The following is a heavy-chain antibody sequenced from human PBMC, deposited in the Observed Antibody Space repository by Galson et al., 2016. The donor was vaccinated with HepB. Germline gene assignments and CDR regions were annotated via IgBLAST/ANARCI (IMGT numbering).Heavy chain of an antibody. V-gene: IGHV4-31*03. J-gene: IGHJ4*02. CDR3: ARGPRDGTLNY. CDR2: IYNSAST. D-gene: IGHD1-1*01. CDR1: GGSISSGGYF. Sequence: TLSLTCTVSGGSISSGGYFWSWIRQHPGKGLEWIGYIYNSASTYYTPPLRSRVTMLVDTSKSQFYLKLRSVTAADSAVYYCARGPRDGTLNYWGQGILVTVSS.